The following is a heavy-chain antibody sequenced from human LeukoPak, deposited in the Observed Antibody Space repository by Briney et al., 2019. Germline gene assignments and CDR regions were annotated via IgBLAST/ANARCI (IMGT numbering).Heavy chain of an antibody. Sequence: GGSLRLSCAASGFTFSSYEMNWVRQAPGQGLEWVSCISSSGSTIYYADSVKGRFTISRDNAKNSLYLQMNSLRAEDTAVYYCEPQGGVIAAAGIAPSDYFDYWGQGTLVTVSS. D-gene: IGHD6-13*01. CDR3: EPQGGVIAAAGIAPSDYFDY. J-gene: IGHJ4*02. CDR1: GFTFSSYE. V-gene: IGHV3-48*03. CDR2: ISSSGSTI.